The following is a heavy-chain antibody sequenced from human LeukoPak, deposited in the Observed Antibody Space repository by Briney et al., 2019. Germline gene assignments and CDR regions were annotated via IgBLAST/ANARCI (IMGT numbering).Heavy chain of an antibody. Sequence: GGSLRLSCAASGFTFSSYAMSWVRQAPGKGLGWVSAISGSGGSTYYADSVKGRFTISRDNSKNTLYLQMNSLRAEDTAVYYCAKDLAKYDSSGYYPDAFDIWGQGTMVTVSS. J-gene: IGHJ3*02. CDR3: AKDLAKYDSSGYYPDAFDI. D-gene: IGHD3-22*01. CDR1: GFTFSSYA. CDR2: ISGSGGST. V-gene: IGHV3-23*01.